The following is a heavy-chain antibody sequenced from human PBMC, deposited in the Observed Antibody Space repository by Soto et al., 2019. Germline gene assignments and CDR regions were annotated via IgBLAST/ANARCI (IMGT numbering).Heavy chain of an antibody. CDR2: IYWDDDK. V-gene: IGHV2-5*02. CDR3: AHRALYSGSYWDGGYFDT. CDR1: GFSLRSSGVG. J-gene: IGHJ5*02. Sequence: QITLRESGPTRVRPTQPLTLTCNFSGFSLRSSGVGVGWIRQSPGKAPEWLAVIYWDDDKRYSPSLKTRLTITKDXXKXQXXLTMANMDPMDTGTYYCAHRALYSGSYWDGGYFDTWGQGTPVTVSP. D-gene: IGHD1-26*01.